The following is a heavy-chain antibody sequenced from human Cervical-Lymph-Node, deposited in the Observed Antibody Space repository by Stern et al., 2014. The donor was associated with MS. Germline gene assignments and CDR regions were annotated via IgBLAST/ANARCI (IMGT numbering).Heavy chain of an antibody. CDR3: ARDTSSPERSDW. Sequence: EVHLVESGGGVIQPRGSLRLSCTASGFTVSRDYMTWVRQAPGKGLEWVSLITNVGSTFYTDSVKGRFTISRDDSKNTVYLHMTSLRAEDTAMYYCARDTSSPERSDWWGQGTLVTVSS. V-gene: IGHV3-53*01. J-gene: IGHJ4*02. D-gene: IGHD1-1*01. CDR2: ITNVGST. CDR1: GFTVSRDY.